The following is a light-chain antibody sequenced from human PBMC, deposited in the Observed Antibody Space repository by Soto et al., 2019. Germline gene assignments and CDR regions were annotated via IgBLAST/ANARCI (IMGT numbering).Light chain of an antibody. CDR3: QQYDGAPLT. J-gene: IGKJ3*01. CDR1: QSVSSSY. V-gene: IGKV3-20*01. CDR2: GAS. Sequence: DIVLTQSPDTLSLSPGERATLSCRASQSVSSSYLAWYQQKPGQAPRLLIYGASTRATGIPDRFSGSGSGTDFTLTISRLEPEDFAVYYCQQYDGAPLTFGPGTKVNVK.